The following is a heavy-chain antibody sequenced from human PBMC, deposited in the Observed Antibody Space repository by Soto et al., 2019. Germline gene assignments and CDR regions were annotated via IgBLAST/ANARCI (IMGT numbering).Heavy chain of an antibody. D-gene: IGHD2-2*02. Sequence: SVKIDCQASGYSFTSHWIGLVRQMPGHGLEWMGIIYPGDSNTRYSPSFQGQVTISADKSISTAYLQWSSLKASDSAMYLCARQGYCSSTSCYTVDYWGQGTLVNVSS. CDR1: GYSFTSHW. J-gene: IGHJ4*02. CDR3: ARQGYCSSTSCYTVDY. V-gene: IGHV5-51*01. CDR2: IYPGDSNT.